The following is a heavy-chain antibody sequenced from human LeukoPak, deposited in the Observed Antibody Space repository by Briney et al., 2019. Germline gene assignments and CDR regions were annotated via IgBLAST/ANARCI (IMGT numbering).Heavy chain of an antibody. D-gene: IGHD1-26*01. V-gene: IGHV3-21*01. Sequence: GGSLRLSCAASGFTFSSYNINWVRQAPGKGLEWVSSISSSSMYIYYADSVKGRFTISRDNDKNSLYLQMDSLRADDTAVYYCARDREAISGLVFAFDVWGQGTMVTVSS. CDR1: GFTFSSYN. J-gene: IGHJ3*01. CDR2: ISSSSMYI. CDR3: ARDREAISGLVFAFDV.